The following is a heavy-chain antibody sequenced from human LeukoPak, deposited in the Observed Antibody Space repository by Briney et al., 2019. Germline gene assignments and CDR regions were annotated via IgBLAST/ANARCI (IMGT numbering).Heavy chain of an antibody. Sequence: GGSLRLSCAASGFTFSNAWMSWVRQASGKGLEWVGRIKSKTDGGTTDYAAPVKGRFTISRDDSKNTLYLQMNSLKTEDTAVYYCTTDPLVLEMATITGYFDYWGQGTLVTVSS. J-gene: IGHJ4*02. CDR3: TTDPLVLEMATITGYFDY. CDR2: IKSKTDGGTT. V-gene: IGHV3-15*01. CDR1: GFTFSNAW. D-gene: IGHD5-24*01.